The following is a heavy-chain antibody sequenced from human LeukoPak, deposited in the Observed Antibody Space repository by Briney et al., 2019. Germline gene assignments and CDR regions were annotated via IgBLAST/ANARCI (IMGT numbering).Heavy chain of an antibody. V-gene: IGHV5-51*01. CDR1: GYDFPTYW. CDR2: TYPGDSDT. D-gene: IGHD2-15*01. J-gene: IGHJ4*02. CDR3: ARAKYCSGGTCYAEY. Sequence: GESLKMSCKGSGYDFPTYWIGWVRQMPGRGLEWMGITYPGDSDTRYSPSFQGQVTISADKSISTAYLQWSSLKASDTAMYYCARAKYCSGGTCYAEYWGQGTLVTVSS.